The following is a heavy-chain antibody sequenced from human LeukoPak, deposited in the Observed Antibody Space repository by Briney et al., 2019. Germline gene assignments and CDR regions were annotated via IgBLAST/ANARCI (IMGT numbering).Heavy chain of an antibody. Sequence: TSETLSLTCAVYGGSFSGDFWSWIRQSPGKGLEWIGEINHGGSTTYNPSLKSRVTISVDTSKNQFSLKLSSVTAADTAVYYCARGRIQLWSRMYYYYYMDVWGKGTTVTVSS. V-gene: IGHV4-34*01. D-gene: IGHD5-18*01. J-gene: IGHJ6*03. CDR2: INHGGST. CDR3: ARGRIQLWSRMYYYYYMDV. CDR1: GGSFSGDF.